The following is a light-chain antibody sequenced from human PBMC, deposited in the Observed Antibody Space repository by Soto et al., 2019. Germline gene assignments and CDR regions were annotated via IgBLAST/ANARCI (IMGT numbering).Light chain of an antibody. J-gene: IGLJ7*01. CDR3: QVWDSSSDLAV. CDR2: YDS. Sequence: SYELTQPPSVSVAPGKTARITCGGNNIGSKSVHWYQQKPGQAPVLVIYYDSDRPSGIPERFSGSNSGNTATLTISRVEAGDEAAYYCQVWDSSSDLAVFGGGTQLTVL. CDR1: NIGSKS. V-gene: IGLV3-21*04.